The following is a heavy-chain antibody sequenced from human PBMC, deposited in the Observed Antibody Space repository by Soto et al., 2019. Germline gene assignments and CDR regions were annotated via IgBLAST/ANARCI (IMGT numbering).Heavy chain of an antibody. V-gene: IGHV3-48*01. CDR2: ISSSSSTI. CDR3: ARDEGYCSSTSCAYYYYYMDV. D-gene: IGHD2-2*01. CDR1: GFTFSSYS. J-gene: IGHJ6*03. Sequence: GGSLRLSCAASGFTFSSYSMNWVRQAPGKGLEWVSYISSSSSTIYYADSVKGRFTISRDNAKNSLYLQMNSLRAEDTAVYYCARDEGYCSSTSCAYYYYYMDVWGKGTTVTVS.